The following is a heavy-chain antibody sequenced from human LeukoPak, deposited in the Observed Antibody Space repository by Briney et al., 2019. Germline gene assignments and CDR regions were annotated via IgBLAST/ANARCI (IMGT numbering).Heavy chain of an antibody. CDR2: ISSSSSYI. V-gene: IGHV3-21*01. Sequence: PGGSLRFSCAASGFTFTSYSMNWVRQAPGKGLEWVSSISSSSSYIYYADSVKGRSTISRDNAKNSLHLQMNSLRAEDTAVYYCAKNYYDSSGLFDYWGQGTLVIVSS. CDR3: AKNYYDSSGLFDY. D-gene: IGHD3-22*01. CDR1: GFTFTSYS. J-gene: IGHJ4*02.